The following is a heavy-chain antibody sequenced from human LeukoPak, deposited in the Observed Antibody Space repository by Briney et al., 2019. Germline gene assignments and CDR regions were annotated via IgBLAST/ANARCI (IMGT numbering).Heavy chain of an antibody. CDR2: IYYSGST. D-gene: IGHD3-9*01. CDR1: GVSISGSSYY. V-gene: IGHV4-39*01. J-gene: IGHJ4*02. CDR3: ATALPLRYFDWLRSFDY. Sequence: SETLSLTCTVSGVSISGSSYYWGWIRQPPGKGLEWIGSIYYSGSTYYNPSLKSRVTISVDTSKNQFSLKLSSVTAADTAVYYCATALPLRYFDWLRSFDYWGQGTLVTVSS.